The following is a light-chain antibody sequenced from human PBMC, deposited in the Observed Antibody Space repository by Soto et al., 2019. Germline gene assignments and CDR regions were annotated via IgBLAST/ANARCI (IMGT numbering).Light chain of an antibody. CDR1: SSDVGGYNY. CDR3: SSYTSSSTLVV. CDR2: DVS. Sequence: QCVLTQPASVSGSPGQSTTISCTGTSSDVGGYNYVSWYQQHPGKAPKLMIYDVSNRPSGVSNRFSGSKSGNTASLTISGLQAEDEADYYCSSYTSSSTLVVLGGGTKLTVL. J-gene: IGLJ2*01. V-gene: IGLV2-14*01.